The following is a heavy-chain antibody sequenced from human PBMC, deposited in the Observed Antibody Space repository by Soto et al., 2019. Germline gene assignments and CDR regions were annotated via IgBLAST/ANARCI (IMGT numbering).Heavy chain of an antibody. J-gene: IGHJ4*02. CDR2: IWYDGSSE. CDR3: ARGVDYFDY. CDR1: GFTFNRYG. Sequence: QVQLVESGGGVVQPGRSLRLSCAASGFTFNRYGMRWVRQAPGKGLEWVAVIWYDGSSEYYADSVKGRFTISRDNSKNTLFLQMNSLRAEDTAVYYCARGVDYFDYWGQGTLVTVSS. V-gene: IGHV3-33*01.